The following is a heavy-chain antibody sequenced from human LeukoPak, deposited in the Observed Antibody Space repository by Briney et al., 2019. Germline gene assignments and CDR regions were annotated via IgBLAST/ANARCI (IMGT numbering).Heavy chain of an antibody. Sequence: GSLRLSCAASGFTFGSSWVHWVRQVPGKGLVWVSLINADGSTTTYADSVKGRFTISRDNARNTLSLQMNSLTIEDTAVYYCVVVVEPPDSDGFDVWGQGTMITVSS. CDR1: GFTFGSSW. CDR3: VVVVEPPDSDGFDV. J-gene: IGHJ3*01. CDR2: INADGSTT. D-gene: IGHD1-14*01. V-gene: IGHV3-74*01.